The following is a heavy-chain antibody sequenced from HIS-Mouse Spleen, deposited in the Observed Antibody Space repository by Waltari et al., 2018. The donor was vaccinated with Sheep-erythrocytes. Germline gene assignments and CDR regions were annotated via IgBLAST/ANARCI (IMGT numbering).Heavy chain of an antibody. Sequence: QVQLVQSGAEVKKPGASVKVSCKASGYTFTGYYMHWVRQAPGQGLEWMGWINPNSGGTNYAQKFQGRVTMTRDTSISTAYMELSRLRSDDTAVYYCARGYCSSTSCYGYFKHWGQGTLVTVSS. D-gene: IGHD2-2*01. CDR3: ARGYCSSTSCYGYFKH. CDR1: GYTFTGYY. V-gene: IGHV1-2*02. CDR2: INPNSGGT. J-gene: IGHJ1*01.